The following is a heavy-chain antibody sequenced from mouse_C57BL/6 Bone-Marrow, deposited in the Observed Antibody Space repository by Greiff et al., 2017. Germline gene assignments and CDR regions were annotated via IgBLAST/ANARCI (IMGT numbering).Heavy chain of an antibody. CDR1: GFTFSSYG. V-gene: IGHV5-6*01. CDR2: ISSGGSYT. CDR3: ARGDRRTWFAY. J-gene: IGHJ3*01. Sequence: EVKLVESGGDLVKPGGSLKLSCAASGFTFSSYGMSWVRQTPDKRLEWVATISSGGSYTYYPGSVKGRFTISRDNAKNTLYLQLSSLKSEDTAMYYCARGDRRTWFAYWGQGTLVTVSA. D-gene: IGHD2-14*01.